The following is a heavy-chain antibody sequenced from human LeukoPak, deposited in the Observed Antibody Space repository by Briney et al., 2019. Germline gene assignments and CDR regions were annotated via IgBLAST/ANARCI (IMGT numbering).Heavy chain of an antibody. J-gene: IGHJ4*02. CDR2: ISSSGSTI. CDR1: GFTFSSYE. V-gene: IGHV3-48*03. D-gene: IGHD3-22*01. Sequence: GGSLRLSCAASGFTFSSYEMNWVRQAPGKGLEWVSYISSSGSTIYYADSVKGRFTISRDNAKNSLYLQMNSLRAEDTAVYYCARDRYYDSSGNSFDYWGQGTLVTVSS. CDR3: ARDRYYDSSGNSFDY.